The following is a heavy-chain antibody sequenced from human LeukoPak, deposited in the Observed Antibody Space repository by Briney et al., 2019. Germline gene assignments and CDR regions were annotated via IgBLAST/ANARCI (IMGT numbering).Heavy chain of an antibody. CDR1: GFTFSSYS. Sequence: GGCLRLSCAASGFTFSSYSMNWVRQAPGKGLEWVSSISSSSSYIYYADSVKGRFTISRDNAKNSLYLQMNSLRAEDTAVYYCARAVERLGELSFPDYWGQGTLVTVSS. J-gene: IGHJ4*02. V-gene: IGHV3-21*01. CDR2: ISSSSSYI. D-gene: IGHD3-16*02. CDR3: ARAVERLGELSFPDY.